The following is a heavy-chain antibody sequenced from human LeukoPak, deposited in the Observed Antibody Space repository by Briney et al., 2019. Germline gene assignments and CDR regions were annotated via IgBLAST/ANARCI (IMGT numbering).Heavy chain of an antibody. D-gene: IGHD4-11*01. CDR2: IYHSGST. Sequence: QPSETLSLTCAVSGGSISSGGYSWSWIRQPPGKGLEWIGYIYHSGSTYYNPSLKSRVTISVDRSKNQFSLKLSSVTAADTAVYYCARGTETTEFDYWGRGTPVTVSS. CDR1: GGSISSGGYS. CDR3: ARGTETTEFDY. J-gene: IGHJ4*02. V-gene: IGHV4-30-2*02.